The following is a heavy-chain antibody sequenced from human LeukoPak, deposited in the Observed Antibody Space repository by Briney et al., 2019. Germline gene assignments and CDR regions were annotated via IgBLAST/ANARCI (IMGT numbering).Heavy chain of an antibody. CDR3: ARPYGAAGLD. CDR2: IYYSGST. V-gene: IGHV4-39*01. D-gene: IGHD4-17*01. CDR1: GGSISSSSYY. Sequence: PSETLSLTCTVSGGSISSSSYYWGWIRQPPGKGLEWIGSIYYSGSTYYNPSLKSRVTISVDTPKNQFSLKLSSVTAADTAVYYCARPYGAAGLDWGQGTLVTVSP. J-gene: IGHJ4*02.